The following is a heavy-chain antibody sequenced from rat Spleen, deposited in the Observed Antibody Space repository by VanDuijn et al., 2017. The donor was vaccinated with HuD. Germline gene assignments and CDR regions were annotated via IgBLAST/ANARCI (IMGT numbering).Heavy chain of an antibody. CDR2: ISYEGSST. J-gene: IGHJ2*01. D-gene: IGHD1-5*01. V-gene: IGHV5-7*01. CDR3: ATGGTTTGDY. Sequence: EVQLVESGGGLVQPGRSLKLSCEVSGFTLSDYNMAWVRQAPRKGLEWVASISYEGSSTYYRDSVKGRFTISRDNAKSTLYLQMDSLRSEDTATYYCATGGTTTGDYWGQGVMVTVSS. CDR1: GFTLSDYN.